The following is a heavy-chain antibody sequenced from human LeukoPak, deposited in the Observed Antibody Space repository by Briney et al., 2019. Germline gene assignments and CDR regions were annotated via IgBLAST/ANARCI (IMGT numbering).Heavy chain of an antibody. Sequence: GGALILSCEASGVIFSNYARNWVRQAPGKGLEWGAIMSADGSLEFYGDSVKVRFVISRDNAKSRLYLQMHNLSVNDPAVYYCAKDVWFGHRLDSWGQGTLVTVYS. CDR2: MSADGSLE. CDR3: AKDVWFGHRLDS. D-gene: IGHD3-10*01. V-gene: IGHV3-30*18. CDR1: GVIFSNYA. J-gene: IGHJ4*02.